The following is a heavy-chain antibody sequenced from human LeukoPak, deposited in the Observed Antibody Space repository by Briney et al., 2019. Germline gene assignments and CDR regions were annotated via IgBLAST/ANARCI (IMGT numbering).Heavy chain of an antibody. CDR3: TRTRTAFDF. J-gene: IGHJ3*01. Sequence: PGGSLRISCAASGLTFSSYWMSGVRQAPGKGLECVANIKQDGSEKYYVDSVKGRFTISRDNAKNSLYLQMNSLRAEDTAVYYCTRTRTAFDFWGQGTMVTVSS. CDR2: IKQDGSEK. CDR1: GLTFSSYW. V-gene: IGHV3-7*03.